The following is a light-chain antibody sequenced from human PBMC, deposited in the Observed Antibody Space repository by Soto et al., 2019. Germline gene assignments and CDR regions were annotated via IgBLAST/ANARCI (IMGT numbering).Light chain of an antibody. CDR3: QQFNNYIT. J-gene: IGKJ5*01. Sequence: AIQLTQSPSSLSASVGDRVTIPCRASQGISSALAWYQQKPGKAPKLLIYDASSLESGVPSRFSGSGSGTDSTLTISSLQPEDFATYYRQQFNNYITFGQGKRREIK. V-gene: IGKV1D-13*01. CDR1: QGISSA. CDR2: DAS.